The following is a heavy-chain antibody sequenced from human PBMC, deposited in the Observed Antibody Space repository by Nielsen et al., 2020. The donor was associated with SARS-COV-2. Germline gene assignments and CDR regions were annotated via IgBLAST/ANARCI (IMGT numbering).Heavy chain of an antibody. CDR2: TRNKANSYTT. J-gene: IGHJ4*02. V-gene: IGHV3-72*01. CDR1: GFTFSSYW. D-gene: IGHD6-13*01. CDR3: ARRKSSSWYDYFDY. Sequence: GGSLRLSCAASGFTFSSYWMHWVRQAPGKGLEWVGRTRNKANSYTTEYAASVKGRFTISRDDSKNSLYLQMNSLKTEDTAVYYCARRKSSSWYDYFDYWGQGTLVTVSS.